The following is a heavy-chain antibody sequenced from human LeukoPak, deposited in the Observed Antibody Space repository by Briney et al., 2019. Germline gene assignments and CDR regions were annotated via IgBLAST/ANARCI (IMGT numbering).Heavy chain of an antibody. CDR1: GYTFTSYG. CDR2: ISAYNGNT. Sequence: GASVKVSCKASGYTFTSYGISWVRQAPGQGLEWMGWISAYNGNTNYAQKLQGRVTMTTDTSTSTAYMELRSLRSDDTAVYYCARDVAQPDFWSGYYRDAFDIWGQGTMVIVSS. J-gene: IGHJ3*02. V-gene: IGHV1-18*01. D-gene: IGHD3-3*01. CDR3: ARDVAQPDFWSGYYRDAFDI.